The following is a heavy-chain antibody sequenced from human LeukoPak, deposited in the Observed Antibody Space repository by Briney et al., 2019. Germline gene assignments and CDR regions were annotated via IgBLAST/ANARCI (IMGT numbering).Heavy chain of an antibody. D-gene: IGHD3-10*01. J-gene: IGHJ4*02. CDR2: INENGGRT. V-gene: IGHV3-23*01. Sequence: PGGSLRLSCAASGFTFSRYTMGWVRQAPGKGLEWVSDINENGGRTYYADSVRGRFTISRDNSKNTLYLQMNSLRAEDTAVYYCAKAGSVSYYNHRGQGTLVIVSS. CDR3: AKAGSVSYYNH. CDR1: GFTFSRYT.